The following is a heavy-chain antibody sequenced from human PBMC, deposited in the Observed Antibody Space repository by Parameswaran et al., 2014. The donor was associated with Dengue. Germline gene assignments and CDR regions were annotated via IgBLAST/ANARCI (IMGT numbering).Heavy chain of an antibody. Sequence: WIRQPPGKGLEWVSGISWNSGSIGYADSVKGRFTISRDNAKNSLYLQMNSLRAEDTALYYCAKGSPGYYDSSGYYRTSYYYGMDVWGQGTTVTVSS. J-gene: IGHJ6*02. CDR2: ISWNSGSI. V-gene: IGHV3-9*01. D-gene: IGHD3-22*01. CDR3: AKGSPGYYDSSGYYRTSYYYGMDV.